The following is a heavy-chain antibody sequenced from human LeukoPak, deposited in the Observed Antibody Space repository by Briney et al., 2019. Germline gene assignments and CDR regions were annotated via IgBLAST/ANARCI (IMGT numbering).Heavy chain of an antibody. Sequence: ASVKVSCEASGYTFTSYGISWVRQAPGQGLEWMGWISAYNGNTNYAQKLQGRVTMTTDTSTSTAYMELRSLRSDDTAVYYCARTEGRRITMVRGVIITPYYFDYWGQGTLVTVSS. D-gene: IGHD3-10*01. CDR2: ISAYNGNT. CDR1: GYTFTSYG. V-gene: IGHV1-18*01. CDR3: ARTEGRRITMVRGVIITPYYFDY. J-gene: IGHJ4*02.